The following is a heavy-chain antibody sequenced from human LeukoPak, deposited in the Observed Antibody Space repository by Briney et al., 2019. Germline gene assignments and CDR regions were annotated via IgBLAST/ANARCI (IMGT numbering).Heavy chain of an antibody. D-gene: IGHD3-10*01. Sequence: SQTLSLTCAVSGGSISSGGYYWSWIRQPAGKGLEWIGRIYTSESTNYNPSLKSRVTISVDTSRNQFSLKLSSVTAADTAVYYCARGLWFGDENPPYFDYWGQGILVTVTS. V-gene: IGHV4-61*02. CDR2: IYTSEST. CDR3: ARGLWFGDENPPYFDY. J-gene: IGHJ4*02. CDR1: GGSISSGGYY.